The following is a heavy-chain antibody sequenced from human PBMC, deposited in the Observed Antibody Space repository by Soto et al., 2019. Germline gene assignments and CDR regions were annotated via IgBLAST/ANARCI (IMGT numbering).Heavy chain of an antibody. CDR1: GGSISSYY. Sequence: SETLSLTCTVSGGSISSYYWSWIRQPPGKGLEWIGYIYHTGSTNYSPSLKSRVTISVDTSKKQFSLRLRSGTAADTAVYYCGRNKTIFGVANYYMDVWGKGTTVTVSS. CDR3: GRNKTIFGVANYYMDV. V-gene: IGHV4-59*01. J-gene: IGHJ6*03. D-gene: IGHD3-3*01. CDR2: IYHTGST.